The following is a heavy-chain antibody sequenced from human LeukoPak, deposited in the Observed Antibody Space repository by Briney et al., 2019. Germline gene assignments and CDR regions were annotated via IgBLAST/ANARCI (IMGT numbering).Heavy chain of an antibody. CDR1: GYTFTSYA. Sequence: GASVKVSCKASGYTFTSYAMHWVRQAPGQRLEWMGWINAGNGNTKYSQKFQGRVTITRDTSASTAYMELSSLRSEDTAVYYCAREGYYGSGSYDYYGMDVWGQGTTVTVSS. J-gene: IGHJ6*02. CDR2: INAGNGNT. D-gene: IGHD3-10*01. V-gene: IGHV1-3*01. CDR3: AREGYYGSGSYDYYGMDV.